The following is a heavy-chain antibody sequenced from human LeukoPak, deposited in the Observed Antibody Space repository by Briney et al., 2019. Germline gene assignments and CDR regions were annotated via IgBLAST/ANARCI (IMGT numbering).Heavy chain of an antibody. CDR2: INPSGGST. J-gene: IGHJ4*02. V-gene: IGHV1-46*01. CDR3: ALILEWPKSFDY. D-gene: IGHD3-3*01. Sequence: ASVKVSCKASGYTFTSYYMHWVRQAPGQGLEWMGIINPSGGSTSYAQKFQGRVTMTRDTSTSTVYMELSSLRSEDTAVHYCALILEWPKSFDYWGQGTLVTVSS. CDR1: GYTFTSYY.